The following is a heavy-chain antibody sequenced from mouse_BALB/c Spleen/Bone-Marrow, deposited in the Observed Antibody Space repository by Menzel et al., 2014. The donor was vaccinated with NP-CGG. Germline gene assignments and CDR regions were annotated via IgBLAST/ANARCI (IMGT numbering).Heavy chain of an antibody. V-gene: IGHV5-12*02. CDR3: ARQDYSYYYAMDY. D-gene: IGHD2-13*01. J-gene: IGHJ4*01. Sequence: EVQVVESGGGLVQPGGSLKLSCATSGFTFSDYYTYWVRQTPEKRLEWVAYISNGGGSTYYPDTVKGRFTISRDIAKNTLYLQMSRLKSEDTAMYYCARQDYSYYYAMDYWGQGTSVTVSS. CDR1: GFTFSDYY. CDR2: ISNGGGST.